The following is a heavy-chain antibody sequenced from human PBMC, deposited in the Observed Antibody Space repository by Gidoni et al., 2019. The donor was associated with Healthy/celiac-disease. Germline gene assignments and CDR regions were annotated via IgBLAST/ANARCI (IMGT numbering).Heavy chain of an antibody. CDR2: MNHSGSP. J-gene: IGHJ3*02. V-gene: IGHV4-34*01. CDR3: ARGPWIATLYYYDSSGYYVADAFDI. Sequence: QVQLQQWGAGLLKPSETLSLTCAVYGGSFSGYYWSWISQPPGKGLECIGQMNHSGSPNYNPSLNSRVTISVDTSKIQFSLKLSSVTAADTAVYYCARGPWIATLYYYDSSGYYVADAFDIWGQGTMVTVSS. D-gene: IGHD3-22*01. CDR1: GGSFSGYY.